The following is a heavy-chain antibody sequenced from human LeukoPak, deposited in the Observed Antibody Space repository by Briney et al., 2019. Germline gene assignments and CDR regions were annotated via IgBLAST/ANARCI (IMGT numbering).Heavy chain of an antibody. CDR2: INTGGGA. D-gene: IGHD3-10*01. CDR3: AKAGYYQDSGDFY. CDR1: GFTFSSYA. V-gene: IGHV3-23*01. Sequence: HPGGSLRLSCTASGFTFSSYAMNWVRQAPGKGLEWVSVINTGGGAYYADSVRGRFTISRDNSKNTLYLQMSSLRAEDTAVYYCAKAGYYQDSGDFYWGQGTLVTVSS. J-gene: IGHJ4*02.